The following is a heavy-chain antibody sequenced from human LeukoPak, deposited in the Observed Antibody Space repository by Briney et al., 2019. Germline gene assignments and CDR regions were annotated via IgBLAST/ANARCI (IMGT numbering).Heavy chain of an antibody. CDR1: GFTFSNYW. V-gene: IGHV3-7*01. J-gene: IGHJ6*04. Sequence: PGRSLRLSCVFSGFTFSNYWMKWVRQAPGKGLEWVASINEDGSGKYSMDSVKDRVTISRDNAKNSLDLQISSLTVEDTAIYYCVRDDGDVWGKGTTVTVSS. CDR3: VRDDGDV. CDR2: INEDGSGK.